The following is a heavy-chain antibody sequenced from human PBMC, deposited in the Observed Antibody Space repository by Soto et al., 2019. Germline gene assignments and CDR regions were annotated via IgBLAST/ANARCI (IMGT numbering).Heavy chain of an antibody. CDR2: MNPNSGNT. V-gene: IGHV1-8*01. Sequence: QVQLVQSGAEVKKPGASVKVSCKASGYTFTSYDINWVRQATGQGLELMGWMNPNSGNTGYAQKFQGRVTMTRNTSISTAYMELSSLRSEDTAVYYCARYRPRGYTNGGDYWGQGTLVTVSS. CDR3: ARYRPRGYTNGGDY. CDR1: GYTFTSYD. D-gene: IGHD5-18*01. J-gene: IGHJ4*02.